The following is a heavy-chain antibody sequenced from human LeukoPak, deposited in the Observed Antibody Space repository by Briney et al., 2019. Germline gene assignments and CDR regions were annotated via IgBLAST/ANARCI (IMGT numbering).Heavy chain of an antibody. CDR3: ASTGDSSGYPDY. CDR1: GGSVSSGSYY. J-gene: IGHJ4*02. CDR2: IYYSGST. D-gene: IGHD3-22*01. V-gene: IGHV4-61*01. Sequence: SETLSLTCTVSGGSVSSGSYYWSWIRQPPGKGLEWIGYIYYSGSTNYNPSLKSRVTISVDTSKNQFSLKLSSVTAADTAVYYCASTGDSSGYPDYWGQGTLVTVSS.